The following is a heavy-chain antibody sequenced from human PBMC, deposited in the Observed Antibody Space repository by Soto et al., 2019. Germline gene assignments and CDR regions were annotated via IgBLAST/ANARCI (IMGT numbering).Heavy chain of an antibody. CDR3: ARSIAVAGTYY. V-gene: IGHV4-34*01. J-gene: IGHJ4*02. D-gene: IGHD6-19*01. CDR1: GGSFSGYY. Sequence: SETLSLTCAVYGGSFSGYYWSWIRQPPGKGLEWIGEINHSGSTNYNPSLKSRVTISVDTSKNQFSLKLSSVTAADTAVYYCARSIAVAGTYYWGQGTLVTVSS. CDR2: INHSGST.